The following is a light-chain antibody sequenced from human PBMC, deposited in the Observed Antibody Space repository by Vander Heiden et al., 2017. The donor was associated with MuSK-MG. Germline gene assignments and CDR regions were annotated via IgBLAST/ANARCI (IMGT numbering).Light chain of an antibody. J-gene: IGKJ1*01. V-gene: IGKV1-5*03. CDR2: KAS. CDR3: QHENSYPGT. Sequence: SASVGDRVTITCRASQSISSWLAWYQQKPGKAPKLLIYKASSLESGVPSRFSGSGSGTEFTLTISSLQPDDFATYYCQHENSYPGTFGQGTKVEIK. CDR1: QSISSW.